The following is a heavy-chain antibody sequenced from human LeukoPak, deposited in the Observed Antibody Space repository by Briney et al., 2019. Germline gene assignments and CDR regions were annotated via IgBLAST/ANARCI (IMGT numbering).Heavy chain of an antibody. V-gene: IGHV3-49*04. CDR1: GFTFGDYA. Sequence: GRSLRLSCTASGFTFGDYAMSWVRQAPGKGLEWVGFIRSKAYGGTTEYAASVKGRFTISRDDSKSIAYLQMNSLKTEDTAVYYCTREGQYYFDYWGQGTLVTVSS. J-gene: IGHJ4*02. CDR2: IRSKAYGGTT. CDR3: TREGQYYFDY.